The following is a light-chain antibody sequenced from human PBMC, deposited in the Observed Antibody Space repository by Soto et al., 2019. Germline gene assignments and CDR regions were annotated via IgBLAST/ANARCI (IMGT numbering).Light chain of an antibody. CDR3: EGWDDSLNGVL. CDR2: NNN. J-gene: IGLJ2*01. CDR1: SSNIGSNT. V-gene: IGLV1-44*01. Sequence: QSVLTQPPSASGTPGQRATISCSGSSSNIGSNTVNWYQQPPGTAPKLLIYNNNQRPSGVPDRFSGSKSGTSASLAISGLQSEDEADYYCEGWDDSLNGVLFGGGTKVTVL.